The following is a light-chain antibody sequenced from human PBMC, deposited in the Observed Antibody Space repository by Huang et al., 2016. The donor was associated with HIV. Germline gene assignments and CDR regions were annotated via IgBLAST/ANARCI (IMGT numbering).Light chain of an antibody. J-gene: IGKJ1*01. V-gene: IGKV3-20*01. CDR3: QHYGPTPSWT. Sequence: EIVLTQSPGTLSLSPGERAALSCRASEGIRSYYVAWYQQKPGQAPRLLIYAASSRATGSPDRCSGSGSGTDFTLTISRLEPEDFAVYYCQHYGPTPSWTFGQGIKVEIK. CDR1: EGIRSYY. CDR2: AAS.